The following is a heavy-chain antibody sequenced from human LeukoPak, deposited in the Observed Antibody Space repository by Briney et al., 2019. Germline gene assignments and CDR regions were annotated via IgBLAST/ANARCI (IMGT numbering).Heavy chain of an antibody. V-gene: IGHV4-59*08. CDR1: GGSISSYY. D-gene: IGHD1-26*01. Sequence: SETLSLTCTVSGGSISSYYWSWIRQPPGKGLEWIGYIYYSGSTNYNPSLKSRVTISVDTSKNQFSLKLSSVTAADTAVYYCARQRGWELYYGLDVWGQGTTVAVSS. J-gene: IGHJ6*02. CDR3: ARQRGWELYYGLDV. CDR2: IYYSGST.